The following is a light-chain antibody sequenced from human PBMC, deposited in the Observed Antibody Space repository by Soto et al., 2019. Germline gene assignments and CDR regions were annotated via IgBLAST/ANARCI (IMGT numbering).Light chain of an antibody. CDR1: QSLTHSSGYNY. V-gene: IGKV2-30*02. J-gene: IGKJ4*01. CDR3: MQATHWPLT. Sequence: VLTQSPLSLSVSPGEPASISCRSSQSLTHSSGYNYLDWYLLRPGQSPRRLIYKVSKRDSGVPDRFSGSGAGTDFTLKISRVEAEDVGVDVCMQATHWPLTFGGGTQVDIK. CDR2: KVS.